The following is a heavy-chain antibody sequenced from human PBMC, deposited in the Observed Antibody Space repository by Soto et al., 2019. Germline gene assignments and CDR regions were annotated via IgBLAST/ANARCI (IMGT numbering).Heavy chain of an antibody. CDR3: ARGQISITIFGVATYYGMDV. CDR1: GFTFSNYA. J-gene: IGHJ6*02. Sequence: GGSLRLSCAASGFTFSNYAMSWVRQAPGKGLEWVSGLSDGGGSTFYADSVKGRFTISRDNAKNSLYLEMNSLRAEDTAVYYCARGQISITIFGVATYYGMDVWGQGTTVTVSS. V-gene: IGHV3-23*01. CDR2: LSDGGGST. D-gene: IGHD3-3*01.